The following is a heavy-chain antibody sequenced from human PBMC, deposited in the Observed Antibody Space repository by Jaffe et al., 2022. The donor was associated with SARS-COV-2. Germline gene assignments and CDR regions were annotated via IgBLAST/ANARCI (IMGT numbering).Heavy chain of an antibody. CDR3: ARDLVVVTATDTHNHFQH. D-gene: IGHD2-21*02. CDR2: IIPILGIA. Sequence: QVQLVQSGAEVKKPGSSVKVSCKASGGTFSSYTISWVRQAPGQGLEWMGRIIPILGIANYAQKFQGRVTITADKSTSTAYMELSSLRSEDTAVYYCARDLVVVTATDTHNHFQHWGQGTLVTVSS. J-gene: IGHJ1*01. V-gene: IGHV1-69*08. CDR1: GGTFSSYT.